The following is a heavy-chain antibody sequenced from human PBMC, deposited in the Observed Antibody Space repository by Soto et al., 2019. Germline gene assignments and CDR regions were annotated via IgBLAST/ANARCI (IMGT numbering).Heavy chain of an antibody. V-gene: IGHV3-33*01. Sequence: GGSLRLSCAASGFTFSSYGMHWVRQAPGKGLEWVAVIWYDGSNKYYADSVKGRFTISRDNSKNTLYLQMNSLRDEDTAVYYCARRRRYDAVSPNDYYYYGMDVSREGTKVSVCS. J-gene: IGHJ6*01. CDR3: ARRRRYDAVSPNDYYYYGMDV. CDR2: IWYDGSNK. D-gene: IGHD3-16*02. CDR1: GFTFSSYG.